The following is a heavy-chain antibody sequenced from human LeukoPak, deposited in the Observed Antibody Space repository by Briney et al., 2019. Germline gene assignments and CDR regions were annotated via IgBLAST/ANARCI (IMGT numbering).Heavy chain of an antibody. CDR1: GFTFSSYA. V-gene: IGHV3-23*01. J-gene: IGHJ4*02. Sequence: GGSLRLSCAASGFTFSSYAMSWVRQAPGKGLEWVSAISGSGGSTYYADSVKGRFSISRDNSKNTLYLQMNSLRAEDTAVYYCAKGRNQWELLPEFDYWGQGTLVTVSS. CDR3: AKGRNQWELLPEFDY. D-gene: IGHD1-26*01. CDR2: ISGSGGST.